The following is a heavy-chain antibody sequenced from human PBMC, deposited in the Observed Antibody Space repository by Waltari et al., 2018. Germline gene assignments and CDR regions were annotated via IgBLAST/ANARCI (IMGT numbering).Heavy chain of an antibody. CDR1: GGSISVYY. CDR3: ARNRGSSGQYGMDV. J-gene: IGHJ6*02. Sequence: HVQLQESGPGLVKPSETLSLTCSVSGGSISVYYWSWIRQPPWRGLEWIGYIYYRGTTTYNPSLKSRCTISVDTSKNQISLKLSSLTAADTAVYYCARNRGSSGQYGMDVWGQGTTVTVSS. V-gene: IGHV4-59*01. CDR2: IYYRGTT. D-gene: IGHD1-26*01.